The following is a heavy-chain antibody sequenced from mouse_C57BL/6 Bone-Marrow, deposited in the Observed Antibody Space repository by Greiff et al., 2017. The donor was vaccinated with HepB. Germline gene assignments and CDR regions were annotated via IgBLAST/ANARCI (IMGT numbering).Heavy chain of an antibody. CDR2: INPSTGGT. Sequence: VQLQQSGPELVKPGASVKISCKASGYSFTGYYMNWVKQSPEKSLEWIGEINPSTGGTTYNQKFKAKATLTVDKSSSTAYMQLKSLTSEDSAVYYCARLEYYGSSSYWYFDVWGTGTTVTVSS. CDR1: GYSFTGYY. V-gene: IGHV1-42*01. CDR3: ARLEYYGSSSYWYFDV. J-gene: IGHJ1*03. D-gene: IGHD1-1*01.